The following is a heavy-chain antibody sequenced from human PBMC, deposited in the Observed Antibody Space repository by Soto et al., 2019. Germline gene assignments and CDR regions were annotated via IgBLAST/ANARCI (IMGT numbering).Heavy chain of an antibody. V-gene: IGHV4-39*01. CDR2: IYNRGNT. CDR3: ARLEGLATISYYFDF. Sequence: PSETLSLTCSASGDSINSDKYYWGWIRQPPGKGLEWIGSIYNRGNTYYNPSLQTRVTKSLDKSKSQFSLKLNSVTAADSAVYFCARLEGLATISYYFDFWGQGALVTVSS. D-gene: IGHD3-9*01. CDR1: GDSINSDKYY. J-gene: IGHJ4*02.